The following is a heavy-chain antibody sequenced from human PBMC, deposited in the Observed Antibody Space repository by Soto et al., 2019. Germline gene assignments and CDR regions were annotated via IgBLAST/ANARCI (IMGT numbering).Heavy chain of an antibody. Sequence: ASVKVSCKASGYTFVNYGINWVRQAPGQGLEWMGWISAYNGIAHYVEKFQDRVTMTTDTSTSTAYIEMRSLRSDDTAVFYFAKDTSTVTTASYYNGMDVWGQGTTVTVS. J-gene: IGHJ6*02. V-gene: IGHV1-18*01. CDR3: AKDTSTVTTASYYNGMDV. D-gene: IGHD4-4*01. CDR1: GYTFVNYG. CDR2: ISAYNGIA.